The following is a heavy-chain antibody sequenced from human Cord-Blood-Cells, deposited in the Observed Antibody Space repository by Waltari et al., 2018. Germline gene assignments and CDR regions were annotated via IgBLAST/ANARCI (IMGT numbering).Heavy chain of an antibody. CDR1: GGSISSGSYY. V-gene: IGHV4-39*01. CDR3: ATYSSSSYYYYYMDV. D-gene: IGHD6-6*01. Sequence: QLQLQESGPGLVKPSETLSLPCTVSGGSISSGSYYWGWIRQPPGKGLEWIGSIYYSGSTYYNPSLKSRVTISVDTSKNQFSLKLSSVTAADTAVYYCATYSSSSYYYYYMDVWGKGTTVTVSS. J-gene: IGHJ6*03. CDR2: IYYSGST.